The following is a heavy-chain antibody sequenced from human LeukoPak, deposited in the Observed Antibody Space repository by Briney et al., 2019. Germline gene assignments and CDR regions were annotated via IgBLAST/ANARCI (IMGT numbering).Heavy chain of an antibody. V-gene: IGHV4-59*01. CDR2: IYYSGST. CDR1: GVSISSYY. CDR3: ARHTVTTPHFDY. J-gene: IGHJ4*02. D-gene: IGHD4-11*01. Sequence: SETLSLTCTVSGVSISSYYWSWIRQPPGKGLEWIGYIYYSGSTNYNPSLKSRVTISVDTSKNQFSLKLSSVTAADTAVYYCARHTVTTPHFDYWGQGILVTVSS.